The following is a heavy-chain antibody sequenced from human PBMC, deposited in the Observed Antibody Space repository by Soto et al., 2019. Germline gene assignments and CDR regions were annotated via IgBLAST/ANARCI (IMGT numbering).Heavy chain of an antibody. J-gene: IGHJ4*02. CDR3: ASSPPLRG. CDR1: GGSFSGYY. CDR2: INHSGST. Sequence: SETLSLTCAVYGGSFSGYYWSWIRQPPGKGLEWIGEINHSGSTNYNPSLKSRVTISVDTSKNQFSLKLSSVTAADTAVYYCASSPPLRGWGQGTLVTASS. D-gene: IGHD3-16*01. V-gene: IGHV4-34*01.